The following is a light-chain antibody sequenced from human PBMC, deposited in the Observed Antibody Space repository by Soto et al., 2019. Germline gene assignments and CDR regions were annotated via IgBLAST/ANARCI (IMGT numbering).Light chain of an antibody. CDR1: QIVSSN. V-gene: IGKV3-15*01. CDR3: QQYNNWHPWT. CDR2: GAS. J-gene: IGKJ1*01. Sequence: IVMTQSPATLSVSPGERATLSCRASQIVSSNLAWYQQKPGQAPRLLVYGASTRATGIPARFSGSGSGTEFTLTISSLQSEDFAVYYCQQYNNWHPWTFGQGTKVEIK.